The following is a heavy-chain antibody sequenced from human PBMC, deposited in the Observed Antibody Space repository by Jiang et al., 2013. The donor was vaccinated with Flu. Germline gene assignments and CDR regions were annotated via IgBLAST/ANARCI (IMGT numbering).Heavy chain of an antibody. D-gene: IGHD2-2*01. CDR3: AKGFYPLVPAVNLGYFDY. V-gene: IGHV3-30*18. Sequence: GVVQPGRSLRLSCAASGFTFSNYAMHWVRQAPGKGLEWVAVISKDGSDTHYADSVKGRFTISRDNSKNTLYLQMNSLRAEDTAVYYCAKGFYPLVPAVNLGYFDYWGQGTLVTVSS. CDR2: ISKDGSDT. J-gene: IGHJ4*02. CDR1: GFTFSNYA.